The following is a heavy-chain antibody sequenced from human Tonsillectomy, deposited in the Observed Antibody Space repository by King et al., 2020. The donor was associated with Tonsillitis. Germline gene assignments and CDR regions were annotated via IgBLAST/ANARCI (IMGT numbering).Heavy chain of an antibody. CDR3: STPTRLLPHGAFDV. CDR2: IYPGDSDI. V-gene: IGHV5-51*01. J-gene: IGHJ3*01. Sequence: VQLVESGAEVKKPGESLKISCQGSAYSFTDHWIGWVRQMPGKGLEWMGIIYPGDSDIKYNPSFQGQVTFSADKSISTAYLHWSSLKASDTAIYYCSTPTRLLPHGAFDVWGQGTMVTVSS. D-gene: IGHD3-22*01. CDR1: AYSFTDHW.